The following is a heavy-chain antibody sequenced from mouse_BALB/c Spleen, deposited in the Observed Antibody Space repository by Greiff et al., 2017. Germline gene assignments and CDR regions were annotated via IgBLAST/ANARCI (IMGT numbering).Heavy chain of an antibody. Sequence: QVQLQQSGAELARPGASVKLSCKASGYTFTDYYINWVKQRTGQGLEWIGEIYPGSGNTYYNEKFKGKATLTADKSSSTAYMQLSSLTSEDSAVYFCARSLHRYEFMDYWGQGTPVTVSS. CDR1: GYTFTDYY. D-gene: IGHD2-14*01. CDR2: IYPGSGNT. J-gene: IGHJ4*01. CDR3: ARSLHRYEFMDY. V-gene: IGHV1-77*01.